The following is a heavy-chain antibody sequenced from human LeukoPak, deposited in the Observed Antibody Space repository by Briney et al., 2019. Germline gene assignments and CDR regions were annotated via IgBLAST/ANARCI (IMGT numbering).Heavy chain of an antibody. V-gene: IGHV4-59*01. J-gene: IGHJ6*03. Sequence: PSETLSLTCTVSGGSISSYYWSWIRQSPGKGLEWIGYIYYSGSTNYNPSLKSRVTISVDTSKNQFSLKLSSVTAADTAVYYCARGTYYYDSSGYYTYYYYYYMDVWGKGTTVTISS. CDR1: GGSISSYY. CDR2: IYYSGST. CDR3: ARGTYYYDSSGYYTYYYYYYMDV. D-gene: IGHD3-22*01.